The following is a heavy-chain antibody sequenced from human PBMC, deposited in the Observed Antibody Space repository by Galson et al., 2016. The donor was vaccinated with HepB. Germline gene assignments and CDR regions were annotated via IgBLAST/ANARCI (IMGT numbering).Heavy chain of an antibody. CDR2: IFHSGST. CDR3: ARGGTTNYYYGMDV. Sequence: SETLSLTCAVSSGSISSSNWWSWVRQPPGKGLEWIGEIFHSGSTSYNPSLKSRVTISVDKSRNQFSLKLSSVTAADTAVYFCARGGTTNYYYGMDVWGQGTTVTVSS. J-gene: IGHJ6*02. CDR1: SGSISSSNW. D-gene: IGHD4-11*01. V-gene: IGHV4-4*02.